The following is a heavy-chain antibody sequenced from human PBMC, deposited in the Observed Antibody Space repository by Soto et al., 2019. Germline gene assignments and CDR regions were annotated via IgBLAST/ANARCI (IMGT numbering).Heavy chain of an antibody. CDR3: ARDHHRYSGYDYVDY. Sequence: GSXXLSXAASGFTXXXXXXXXIRQAPGKGLEWVSYISSSSSYTNYADSVKGRFTISRDNAKNSLYLQMNSLRAEDTAVYYCARDHHRYSGYDYVDYWGQGTLVTVSS. V-gene: IGHV3-11*05. CDR1: GFTXXXXX. J-gene: IGHJ4*02. D-gene: IGHD5-12*01. CDR2: ISSSSSYT.